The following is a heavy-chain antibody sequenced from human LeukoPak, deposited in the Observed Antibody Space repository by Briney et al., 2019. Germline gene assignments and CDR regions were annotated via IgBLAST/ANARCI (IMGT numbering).Heavy chain of an antibody. CDR2: ISYDGSNK. D-gene: IGHD1-1*01. J-gene: IGHJ2*01. V-gene: IGHV3-30*18. CDR1: GFTFSSYG. Sequence: GGSLRLSCAASGFTFSSYGMHWVRQAPGKGLEWVAVISYDGSNKYYADSVKGRFTISRDNSKNTLYLQMNSLRAEDTAVYYCAKDAYNWNDVRYFDLWGRGTLVTVSS. CDR3: AKDAYNWNDVRYFDL.